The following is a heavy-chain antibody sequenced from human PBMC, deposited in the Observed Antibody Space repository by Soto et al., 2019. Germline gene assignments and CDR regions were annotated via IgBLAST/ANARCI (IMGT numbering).Heavy chain of an antibody. V-gene: IGHV3-7*01. CDR2: INPAGNVG. Sequence: GGSLRLSCAASGFTFNTYWMNRVRHVPGKGLEWVANINPAGNVGTYVDSVKGRFTISRDNAKKSLFLQMNSPRVEDTAVYYCAGWGNANYWGQGIVVTVSS. D-gene: IGHD6-19*01. CDR1: GFTFNTYW. J-gene: IGHJ4*02. CDR3: AGWGNANY.